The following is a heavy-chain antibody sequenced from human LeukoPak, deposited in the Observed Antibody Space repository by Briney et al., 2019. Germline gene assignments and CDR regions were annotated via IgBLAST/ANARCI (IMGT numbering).Heavy chain of an antibody. CDR3: AKGRDYYYGMDV. J-gene: IGHJ6*02. CDR2: ISSDGSST. Sequence: GGPLRLSCAASGFTFSSYWMHWVRQAPGKGLVWVSRISSDGSSTTYADSVKGRFTISRDNAKNTLYLQMNSLRAEDTALYYCAKGRDYYYGMDVWGQGTTVTVSS. CDR1: GFTFSSYW. V-gene: IGHV3-74*01.